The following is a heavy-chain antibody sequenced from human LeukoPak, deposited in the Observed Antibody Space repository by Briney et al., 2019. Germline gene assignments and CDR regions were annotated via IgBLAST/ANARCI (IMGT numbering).Heavy chain of an antibody. CDR1: GFTFSSYG. Sequence: GGSLRLSCAASGFTFSSYGMHWVRQAPGKGLEWVAFIRYDGSNKYYADSAKGRFTISRDNSKNTLYLQMNSLRAEDTAVYYCAKKVRAFGGVIVPRPYDYWGQGTLVTVSS. V-gene: IGHV3-30*02. D-gene: IGHD3-16*02. CDR2: IRYDGSNK. J-gene: IGHJ4*02. CDR3: AKKVRAFGGVIVPRPYDY.